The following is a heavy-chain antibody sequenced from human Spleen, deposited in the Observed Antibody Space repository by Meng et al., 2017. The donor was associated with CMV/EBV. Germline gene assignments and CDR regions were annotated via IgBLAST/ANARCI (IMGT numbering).Heavy chain of an antibody. J-gene: IGHJ3*02. CDR1: GYSFSSYW. V-gene: IGHV5-51*01. D-gene: IGHD5-24*01. CDR2: IYPDDSDS. CDR3: AGLAIGDGYNWGAFDI. Sequence: GESLKISCKGSGYSFSSYWIGWVRQMPGKGLEWMGIIYPDDSDSRYSPSFQGQGTISADKSISTAYLQWTSVKASDTAMYYCAGLAIGDGYNWGAFDIWGQGTMVTVSS.